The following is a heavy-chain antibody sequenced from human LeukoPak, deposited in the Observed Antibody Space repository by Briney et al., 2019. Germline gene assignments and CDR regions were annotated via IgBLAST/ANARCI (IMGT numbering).Heavy chain of an antibody. Sequence: SETLSLTCAVHGGSFSGYYWSWIRQPPGKGLEWIWEINHSGSTNYNPSLKSRVTISVDTSKNQFSLNLSSVTAADTAVYYCARGGVLLWFGRYNFDYWGQGTLVTVSS. CDR2: INHSGST. D-gene: IGHD3-10*01. J-gene: IGHJ4*02. CDR3: ARGGVLLWFGRYNFDY. V-gene: IGHV4-34*01. CDR1: GGSFSGYY.